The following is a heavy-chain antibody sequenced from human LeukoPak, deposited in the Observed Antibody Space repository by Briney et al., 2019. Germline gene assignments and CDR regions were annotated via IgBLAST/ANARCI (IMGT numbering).Heavy chain of an antibody. CDR2: INPNSGGT. CDR3: ERDVVYPDYYMDV. CDR1: GYTFTGYY. V-gene: IGHV1-2*02. Sequence: GASVKVSCKASGYTFTGYYMHWVRQAPGQGLEWMGWINPNSGGTNYAQKFQGRVTMTRDTSISTAYMELSRLRSDDTAVYYCERDVVYPDYYMDVWGKGTTVTVSS. J-gene: IGHJ6*03.